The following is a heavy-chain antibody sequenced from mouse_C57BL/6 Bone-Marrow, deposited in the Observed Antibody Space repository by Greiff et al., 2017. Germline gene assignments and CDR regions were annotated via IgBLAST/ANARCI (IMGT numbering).Heavy chain of an antibody. CDR1: GYTFTSYG. Sequence: VQLQQSGAELARPGASVKLSCKASGYTFTSYGISWVKQRTGQGLEWIGEIYPRSGNTYYNEKFKGKATLTADKSSSTAYMELRSLTSEDSAVYFCARSLRYPYYAMDYWGQGTSVTVSS. V-gene: IGHV1-81*01. J-gene: IGHJ4*01. CDR3: ARSLRYPYYAMDY. CDR2: IYPRSGNT. D-gene: IGHD1-1*01.